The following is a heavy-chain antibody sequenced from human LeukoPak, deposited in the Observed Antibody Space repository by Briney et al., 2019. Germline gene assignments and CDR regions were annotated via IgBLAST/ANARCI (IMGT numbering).Heavy chain of an antibody. Sequence: GASVKVFCKASGYTFTNYGISWVRQAPGQGLEWMGIINPSGGSTSYAQKFQGRVTMTRDMSTSTVYMELSSLRSEDTAVYYCARAGSRAAAGTHVYWGQGTLVTVSS. CDR2: INPSGGST. CDR1: GYTFTNYG. J-gene: IGHJ4*02. CDR3: ARAGSRAAAGTHVY. D-gene: IGHD6-13*01. V-gene: IGHV1-46*01.